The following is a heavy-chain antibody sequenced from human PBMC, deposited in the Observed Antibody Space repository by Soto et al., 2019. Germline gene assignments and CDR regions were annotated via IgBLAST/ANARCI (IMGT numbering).Heavy chain of an antibody. D-gene: IGHD6-19*01. V-gene: IGHV4-39*07. CDR1: GGSIGSSSDY. J-gene: IGHJ4*02. Sequence: SETQCLTCTVSGGSIGSSSDYWGWIRQPPGKGLEWIGEINPSGGTSYNPSLENRLTISLDTSRNQFSLNLKSVTAADTAVYYCARGGGSDWFIDYWGQGALVTVSS. CDR3: ARGGGSDWFIDY. CDR2: INPSGGT.